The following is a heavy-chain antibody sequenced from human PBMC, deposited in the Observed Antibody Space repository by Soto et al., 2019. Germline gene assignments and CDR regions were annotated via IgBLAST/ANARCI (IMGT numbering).Heavy chain of an antibody. V-gene: IGHV3-7*05. CDR1: GFTFSSYW. CDR2: IKQDGSEK. CDR3: RRNYNDILTGNIGAPYGRDV. Sequence: GGSLRLSCAASGFTFSSYWMSWVRQAPGKGLEWVANIKQDGSEKYYVDSVKGRFTISRDNAKNSLYLQMNSLRAEDTAVYYCRRNYNDILTGNIGAPYGRDVGGKGTTFT. J-gene: IGHJ6*04. D-gene: IGHD3-9*01.